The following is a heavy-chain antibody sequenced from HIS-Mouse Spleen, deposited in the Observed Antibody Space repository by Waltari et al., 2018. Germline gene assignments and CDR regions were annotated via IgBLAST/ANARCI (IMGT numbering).Heavy chain of an antibody. CDR3: ARTLLNIAAPFDP. CDR2: ISYDGSNK. D-gene: IGHD6-6*01. Sequence: QVQLVESGGGVVQPGRSLRLSCAASGFTFSSYDMHWGRQAPGKGREWEAVISYDGSNKYYADSVKGRFTISRDNSKNTLYLQMNSLRAEDTAVYYCARTLLNIAAPFDPWGQGTLVTVSS. CDR1: GFTFSSYD. V-gene: IGHV3-30*04. J-gene: IGHJ5*02.